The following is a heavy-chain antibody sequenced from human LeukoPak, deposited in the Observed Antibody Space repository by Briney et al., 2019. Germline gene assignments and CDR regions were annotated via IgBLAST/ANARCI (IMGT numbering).Heavy chain of an antibody. CDR1: GFTFSSYA. D-gene: IGHD3-10*01. Sequence: GGSLRLSCAASGFTFSSYAMSWVRQAPGKGLEWVSSISSSSSYIYYADSVKGRFTISRDNAKNSLYLQMNSLRAEDTAVYYCAKDFAPITMVRGPLGYYFDYWGQGTLVTVSS. V-gene: IGHV3-21*04. J-gene: IGHJ4*02. CDR3: AKDFAPITMVRGPLGYYFDY. CDR2: ISSSSSYI.